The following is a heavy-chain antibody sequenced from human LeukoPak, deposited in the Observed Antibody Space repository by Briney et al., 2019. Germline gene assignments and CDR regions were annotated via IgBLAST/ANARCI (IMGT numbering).Heavy chain of an antibody. CDR3: ARDFAYQLLYVNAFDI. D-gene: IGHD2-2*02. Sequence: PSETLSLTCTVSGGSISSYYWSWIRQPPGRGLEWIGEINHSGSTNYNPSLKSRVTISVDTSKNQFSLKLSSVTAADTAVYYCARDFAYQLLYVNAFDIWGQGTMVTVSS. J-gene: IGHJ3*02. CDR1: GGSISSYY. V-gene: IGHV4-34*01. CDR2: INHSGST.